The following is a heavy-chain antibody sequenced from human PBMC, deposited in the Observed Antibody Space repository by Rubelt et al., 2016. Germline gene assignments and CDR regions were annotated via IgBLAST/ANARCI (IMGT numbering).Heavy chain of an antibody. CDR3: ARGRSVTSRGDS. J-gene: IGHJ4*02. V-gene: IGHV1-8*02. CDR1: GYTFTSYG. CDR2: MNPNTGNT. Sequence: QVQLVQSGAEVKKPGTSVKVSCKASGYTFTSYGISWVRQAPGPGLEWMGWMNPNTGNTGYAQKFQGRVTMTRNTPVSTADMGLSSGGPEDTAVYDGARGRSVTSRGDSWGQGTRVTVSS. D-gene: IGHD2-2*01.